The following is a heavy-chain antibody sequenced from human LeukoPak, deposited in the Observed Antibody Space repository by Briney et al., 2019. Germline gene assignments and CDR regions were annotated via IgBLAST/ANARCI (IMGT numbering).Heavy chain of an antibody. CDR1: GGSINSFF. J-gene: IGHJ6*02. CDR3: ARGGSRQNFYYYGLDV. V-gene: IGHV4-59*12. Sequence: SETLSLICTVSGGSINSFFWNWIRQTPGKGLEWIGYISFSGITNYNPSLQSRVSMSVDTSKNEFSLRLSSVTAADAAVYYCARGGSRQNFYYYGLDVWGQGTMVTVSS. CDR2: ISFSGIT. D-gene: IGHD6-25*01.